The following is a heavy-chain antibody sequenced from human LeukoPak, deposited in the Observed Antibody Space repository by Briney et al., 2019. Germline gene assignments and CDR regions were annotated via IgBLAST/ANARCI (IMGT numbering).Heavy chain of an antibody. J-gene: IGHJ3*02. Sequence: GGSLRLSCAASGITFSSYGMHWVRQAPGKGLEWVAVIWYDGSNKYYADSVKGRFTISRDNSKNTLYLQMNSLRAEDTAVYYCARDKGYGDYSDYAFDIWGQGTMVTVSS. CDR1: GITFSSYG. V-gene: IGHV3-33*01. CDR3: ARDKGYGDYSDYAFDI. D-gene: IGHD4-17*01. CDR2: IWYDGSNK.